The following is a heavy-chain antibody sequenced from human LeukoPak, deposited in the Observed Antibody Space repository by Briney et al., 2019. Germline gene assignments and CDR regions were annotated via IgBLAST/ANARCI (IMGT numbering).Heavy chain of an antibody. Sequence: GVSLRLSCAASGFTVSAYAMAWVRQAPGKGLEWVSTIYDDNTYYADSVKGRFAISTDNSKNTLYLQMNSLRAEDTAVYYCANSRTGYSTFDYWGQGTLVTVSS. D-gene: IGHD3/OR15-3a*01. J-gene: IGHJ4*02. CDR1: GFTVSAYA. CDR3: ANSRTGYSTFDY. CDR2: IYDDNT. V-gene: IGHV3-23*01.